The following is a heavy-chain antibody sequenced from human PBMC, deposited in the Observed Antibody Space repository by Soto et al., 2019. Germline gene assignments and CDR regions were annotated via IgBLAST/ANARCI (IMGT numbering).Heavy chain of an antibody. J-gene: IGHJ4*02. V-gene: IGHV1-18*01. CDR3: ARDVNQWDHKYCDS. D-gene: IGHD1-26*01. CDR2: INNRNGNT. CDR1: GNTFITFG. Sequence: QVQLVQSGAEVRKPGASVKVSCKASGNTFITFGVSWVRQAPGQGLAWMGWINNRNGNTNYAQQFQGRVTMTRDTSTTTGYMELRSLTSDDTAVYYCARDVNQWDHKYCDSWGQGTLVIVSS.